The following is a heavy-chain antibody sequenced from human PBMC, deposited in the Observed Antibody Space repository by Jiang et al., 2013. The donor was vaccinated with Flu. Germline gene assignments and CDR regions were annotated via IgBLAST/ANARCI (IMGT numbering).Heavy chain of an antibody. CDR1: GYSFTTYW. V-gene: IGHV5-10-1*01. D-gene: IGHD4-11*01. CDR2: IDPSDSYT. Sequence: ESLKISCKGSGYSFTTYWISWVRQMPGKGLEWMGRIDPSDSYTNYSPSFQGHVTMSADKSISTAYLQWSSLKASDTAMYYCASHGWGPTVTTSPFDYWGQGTLVTVSS. J-gene: IGHJ4*02. CDR3: ASHGWGPTVTTSPFDY.